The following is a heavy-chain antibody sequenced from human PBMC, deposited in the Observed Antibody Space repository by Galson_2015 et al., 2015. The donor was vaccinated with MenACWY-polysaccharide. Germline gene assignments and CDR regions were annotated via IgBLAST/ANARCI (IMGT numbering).Heavy chain of an antibody. D-gene: IGHD3-10*01. CDR3: AGITGGEYFQY. J-gene: IGHJ1*01. CDR1: GYSFTSYW. Sequence: QSGAEVKKPGESLPISCTGLGYSFTSYWIGWVRQMPGKGLEWMGIIYPGGSDARFSPSFQGQVTMSVDKSISTAYLQWNSLKASDTAIYYCAGITGGEYFQYWGQGALVTV. CDR2: IYPGGSDA. V-gene: IGHV5-51*03.